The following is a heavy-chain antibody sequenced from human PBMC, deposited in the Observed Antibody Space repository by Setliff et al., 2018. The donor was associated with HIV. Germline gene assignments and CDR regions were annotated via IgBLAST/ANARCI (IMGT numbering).Heavy chain of an antibody. CDR2: ISAYNGNT. J-gene: IGHJ4*02. D-gene: IGHD6-19*01. CDR1: GYTFTSYG. V-gene: IGHV1-18*01. CDR3: ARDLYSSGWFGGDY. Sequence: ASVKVSCKASGYTFTSYGISWVRQAPGQGLEWMGWISAYNGNTNYAQKLQGGVTMTTDTPTSTAYMELRSLRSDDTAVYYCARDLYSSGWFGGDYWGQGTLVTVSS.